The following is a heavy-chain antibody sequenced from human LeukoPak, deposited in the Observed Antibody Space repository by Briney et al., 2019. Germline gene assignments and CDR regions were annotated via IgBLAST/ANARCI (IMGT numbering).Heavy chain of an antibody. D-gene: IGHD5-12*01. V-gene: IGHV3-23*01. CDR3: AKSVRGYTYYFDC. CDR1: GFTFNNYA. Sequence: GGSLRLSCAASGFTFNNYAMSWVRQAPGKGLEWVSTISGSGSNTYYADSVKGRFTISRDNSKNTLYLQMNSLRAEDTAVYYCAKSVRGYTYYFDCRGQGTLVTVSS. CDR2: ISGSGSNT. J-gene: IGHJ4*02.